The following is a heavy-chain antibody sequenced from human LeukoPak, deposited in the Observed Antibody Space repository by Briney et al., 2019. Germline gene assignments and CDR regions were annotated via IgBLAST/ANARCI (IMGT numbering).Heavy chain of an antibody. CDR1: GFTFSSYW. CDR2: INSDGSST. V-gene: IGHV3-74*01. J-gene: IGHJ4*02. Sequence: GGSLRLSCAASGFTFSSYWMHWVRQAPGKGLGWVSRINSDGSSTSYADSVKGRFTISRDNAKNTLYLQMNSLRAEDTAVYYCARGGVLLWFGELLDQYYFDYWGQGTLVTVSS. CDR3: ARGGVLLWFGELLDQYYFDY. D-gene: IGHD3-10*01.